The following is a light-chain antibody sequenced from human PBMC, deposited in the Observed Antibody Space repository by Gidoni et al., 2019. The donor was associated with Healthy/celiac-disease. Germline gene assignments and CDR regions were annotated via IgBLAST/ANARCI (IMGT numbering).Light chain of an antibody. CDR1: QSVSSSY. V-gene: IGKV3-20*01. CDR3: QQYGSSPLT. CDR2: GAS. Sequence: SQSVSSSYLAWYQQKPGQAPRLLIYGASSRATGIPDRFSGSGSGTDFTLTISRLEPEDFAVYYCQQYGSSPLTFGGGTKVEIK. J-gene: IGKJ4*01.